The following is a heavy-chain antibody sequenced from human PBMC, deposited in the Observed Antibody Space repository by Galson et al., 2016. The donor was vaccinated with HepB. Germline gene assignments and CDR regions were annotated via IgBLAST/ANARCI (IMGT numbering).Heavy chain of an antibody. V-gene: IGHV1-46*01. J-gene: IGHJ6*02. CDR2: VNPRSGST. Sequence: SVKVSCKASGYTLTTYYIHWVRQAPGQGLEWMGIVNPRSGSTIYAQKFQGRVTMTRDTSTNTVHMEGSSLTSEDTAIYYCARDRAYSVQPPNYICIGRYVWGQGTTVTVSS. CDR1: GYTLTTYY. CDR3: ARDRAYSVQPPNYICIGRYV. D-gene: IGHD6-13*01.